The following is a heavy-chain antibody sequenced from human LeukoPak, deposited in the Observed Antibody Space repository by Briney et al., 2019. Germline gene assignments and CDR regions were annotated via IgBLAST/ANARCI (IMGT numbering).Heavy chain of an antibody. Sequence: GGSLRRSCAASGFTFSSYAMHWVRQAPGKGLEWVAVISYDGSNKYYADSVKGRFTISRDNSKNTLYLQMNSLRAEDTAVYYCARGSRYSYGYLDYWGQGTLVTVSS. CDR1: GFTFSSYA. V-gene: IGHV3-30-3*01. CDR3: ARGSRYSYGYLDY. D-gene: IGHD5-18*01. CDR2: ISYDGSNK. J-gene: IGHJ4*02.